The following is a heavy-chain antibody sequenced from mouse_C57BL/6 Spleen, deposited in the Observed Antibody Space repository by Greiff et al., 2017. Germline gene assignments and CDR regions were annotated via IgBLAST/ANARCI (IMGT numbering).Heavy chain of an antibody. Sequence: EVMLVESGGDLVKPGGSLKLSCAASGFTFSSYGMSWVRQTPDKRLEWVATISSGGSYTYYPDSVKGRFTISRDNAKNTLYLQMSSLKSEDTAMYYCARRDGYSYWYFDVWGTGTTVTV. CDR2: ISSGGSYT. J-gene: IGHJ1*03. CDR3: ARRDGYSYWYFDV. V-gene: IGHV5-6*02. CDR1: GFTFSSYG. D-gene: IGHD2-3*01.